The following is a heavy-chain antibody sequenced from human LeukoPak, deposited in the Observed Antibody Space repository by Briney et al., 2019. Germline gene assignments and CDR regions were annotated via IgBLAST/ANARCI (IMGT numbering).Heavy chain of an antibody. CDR2: ISAYNGNT. CDR3: ARDSDYDILTGYYTSVNRGFDY. Sequence: ASVKVSCKASGYTFTSHGISWVRQAPGQGLEWLGWISAYNGNTNYAQKLQGRVTMTTDTSTSTAYMELRSLRSDDTAVYYCARDSDYDILTGYYTSVNRGFDYWGQGTLVTVSS. CDR1: GYTFTSHG. J-gene: IGHJ4*02. D-gene: IGHD3-9*01. V-gene: IGHV1-18*04.